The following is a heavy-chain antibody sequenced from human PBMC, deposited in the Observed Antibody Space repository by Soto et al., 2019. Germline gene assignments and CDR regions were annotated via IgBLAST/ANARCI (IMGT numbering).Heavy chain of an antibody. CDR3: ARVGQGAWYFDL. J-gene: IGHJ2*01. V-gene: IGHV3-74*01. CDR1: GFTFSSYW. Sequence: EVQLVESRGGLVQPGGSLTLSCAASGFTFSSYWMHWVRQAPGKGVVWVSRINPDGRGTNYADSEKGRFTTSRDNAKNTLYLQMNSLRPEDTAVYYCARVGQGAWYFDLWGRGTLVTVSS. D-gene: IGHD1-26*01. CDR2: INPDGRGT.